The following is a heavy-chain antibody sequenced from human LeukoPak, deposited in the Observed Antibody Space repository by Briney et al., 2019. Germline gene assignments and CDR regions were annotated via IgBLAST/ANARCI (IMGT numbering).Heavy chain of an antibody. CDR1: GFTFSSYS. CDR3: AKDSRTATSGDY. V-gene: IGHV3-21*04. Sequence: KPGGSLRLSCAASGFTFSSYSMNWVRQAPGKGLEWVSSISSSSSYIYYADSVKGRFTISRDNSKNTLYLQMNSLRAEDTAVYYCAKDSRTATSGDYWGQGTLVTVSS. J-gene: IGHJ4*02. D-gene: IGHD2-15*01. CDR2: ISSSSSYI.